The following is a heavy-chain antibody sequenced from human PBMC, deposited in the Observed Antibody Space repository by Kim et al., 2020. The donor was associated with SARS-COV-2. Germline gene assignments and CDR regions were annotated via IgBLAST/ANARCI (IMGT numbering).Heavy chain of an antibody. Sequence: ASVKVSCKASGYTFTSYGISWVRQAPGQGLEWMGWISAYNGNTNYAQKLQGRVTMTTDTSTSTAYMELRSLRSDDTAVYYCARTVGFPNDYMTTVTTFDYWGQGTLVTVSS. D-gene: IGHD4-17*01. CDR3: ARTVGFPNDYMTTVTTFDY. CDR2: ISAYNGNT. J-gene: IGHJ4*02. V-gene: IGHV1-18*01. CDR1: GYTFTSYG.